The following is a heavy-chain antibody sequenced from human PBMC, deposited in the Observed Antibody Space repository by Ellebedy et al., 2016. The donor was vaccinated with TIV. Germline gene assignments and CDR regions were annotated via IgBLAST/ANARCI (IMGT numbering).Heavy chain of an antibody. CDR1: GYSFTNYY. V-gene: IGHV1-46*03. CDR3: ARGGYCSGGACPHNWFDP. D-gene: IGHD2-15*01. CDR2: INPNAGTT. Sequence: ASVKVSCXASGYSFTNYYLHWVRQAPGQGLEWVGVINPNAGTTAYAQKFQDRVTMTRDTSTSTVYMELSSLRSEDTAVYYCARGGYCSGGACPHNWFDPWGQGTLVTVSS. J-gene: IGHJ5*02.